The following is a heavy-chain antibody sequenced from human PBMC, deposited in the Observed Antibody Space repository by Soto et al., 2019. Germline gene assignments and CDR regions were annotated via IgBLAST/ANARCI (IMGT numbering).Heavy chain of an antibody. J-gene: IGHJ5*02. D-gene: IGHD6-19*01. V-gene: IGHV4-59*01. CDR2: IYYSGST. Sequence: SETLSLTCTVSGGSISSYYWSWIRQPPGKGLEWIGYIYYSGSTNYNPSLKSRVTISVDTSKNQFSLKLSSVTAADTAVYYCARGEAVAADWFDPWGQGTLVTVSS. CDR1: GGSISSYY. CDR3: ARGEAVAADWFDP.